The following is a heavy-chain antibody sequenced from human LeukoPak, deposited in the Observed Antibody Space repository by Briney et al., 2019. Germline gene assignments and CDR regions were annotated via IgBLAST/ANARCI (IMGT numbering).Heavy chain of an antibody. D-gene: IGHD3-9*01. CDR3: AGGQTGYYYYYYYMDV. Sequence: GGSLRLSCAASGFTFRDYYMSWIRQAPGKGLEWVSYISSSGSTIYYADSVKGRFTISRDNAKNSLYLQMNSLRAEDTAVYYCAGGQTGYYYYYYYMDVWGKGTTVTVSS. V-gene: IGHV3-11*01. J-gene: IGHJ6*03. CDR1: GFTFRDYY. CDR2: ISSSGSTI.